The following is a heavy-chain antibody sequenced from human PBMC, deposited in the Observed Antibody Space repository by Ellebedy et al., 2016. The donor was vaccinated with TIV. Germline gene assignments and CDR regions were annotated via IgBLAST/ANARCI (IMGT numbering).Heavy chain of an antibody. CDR1: GGSISSGTYY. Sequence: GSLRLSCTVSGGSISSGTYYCGWIRQPPGKGLEWIGSIYYSGSTYYNPSLRSRLTISVDTSKNQFSLNLGSVTAADTAVYYCARVRGPHNKNWFDPWGQGTQVTVSS. CDR2: IYYSGST. CDR3: ARVRGPHNKNWFDP. V-gene: IGHV4-39*07. J-gene: IGHJ5*02. D-gene: IGHD1-14*01.